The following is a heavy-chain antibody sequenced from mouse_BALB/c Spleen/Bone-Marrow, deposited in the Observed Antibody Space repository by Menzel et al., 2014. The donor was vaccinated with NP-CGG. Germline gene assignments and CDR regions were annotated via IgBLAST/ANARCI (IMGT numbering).Heavy chain of an antibody. J-gene: IGHJ3*01. CDR1: GFNIKDYY. V-gene: IGHV14-1*02. CDR2: IDPENGNT. D-gene: IGHD2-1*01. CDR3: AGGNYRFAY. Sequence: EVQVVESGAELVRPGALVKLSCKASGFNIKDYYMHWVKQRPEQGLEWIGWIDPENGNTIYDPKFQGKASITADTSSNTAYLQLSSLTSEDTVVYYCAGGNYRFAYWGQGTLVTVSA.